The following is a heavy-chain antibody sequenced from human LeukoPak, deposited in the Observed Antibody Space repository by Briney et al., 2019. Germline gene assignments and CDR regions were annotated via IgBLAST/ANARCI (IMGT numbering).Heavy chain of an antibody. CDR3: ASAEVIQYGMDV. CDR1: GFTFSSYW. D-gene: IGHD3-16*02. Sequence: GGSLRLSCAASGFTFSSYWMHWVRQAPGMGLVWVSRINSDGSSISYADSVKGRFTISRDNAKNTLFLQMNSLRVEDTAVYYCASAEVIQYGMDVWGQGTTVTVSS. CDR2: INSDGSSI. J-gene: IGHJ6*02. V-gene: IGHV3-74*01.